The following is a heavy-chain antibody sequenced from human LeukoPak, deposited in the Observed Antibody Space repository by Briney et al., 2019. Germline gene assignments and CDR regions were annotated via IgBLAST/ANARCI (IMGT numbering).Heavy chain of an antibody. D-gene: IGHD2-2*01. V-gene: IGHV3-23*01. CDR3: ARSGTRYCSSTSCYYY. J-gene: IGHJ4*02. Sequence: GGSLRLSCAASGFTFSNYAMNWVRQAPGKGLEWVSAISGSGGDTYYADSVKGRFTISRDNSKNSLYLQMNSLRAEDTGVYYCARSGTRYCSSTSCYYYWGQGTLLTVSS. CDR2: ISGSGGDT. CDR1: GFTFSNYA.